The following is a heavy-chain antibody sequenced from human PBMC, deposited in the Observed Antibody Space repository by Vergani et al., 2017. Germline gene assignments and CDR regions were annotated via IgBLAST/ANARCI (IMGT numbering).Heavy chain of an antibody. D-gene: IGHD6-13*01. CDR1: GYSIGSGFY. J-gene: IGHJ4*02. CDR2: IHNRGKT. V-gene: IGHV4-38-2*02. Sequence: QVRLEESGPGLVKPSETLSLTCSVSGYSIGSGFYWAWIRQSPGEGLQWLTSIHNRGKTYHNPSLKSRVSVSLDTSKNRFSLNLTSVTATDTAVYYCARASDAAAGIRYWGQGTLVTVSS. CDR3: ARASDAAAGIRY.